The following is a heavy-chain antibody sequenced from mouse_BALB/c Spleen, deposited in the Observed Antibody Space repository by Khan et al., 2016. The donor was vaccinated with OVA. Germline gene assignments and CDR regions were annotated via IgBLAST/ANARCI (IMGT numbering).Heavy chain of an antibody. Sequence: QVQLQQSGPGLVAPSQSLSITCTVSGFSLTGYGVNWVRQPPGKGLEWLGMIWGDGSTDYNSALNSRLSISKDNSKSQVFIKMTSLQTDDTARYYCGRAYYGNYREAMDYWGQGTSVTVSS. V-gene: IGHV2-6-7*01. CDR3: GRAYYGNYREAMDY. J-gene: IGHJ4*01. CDR2: IWGDGST. CDR1: GFSLTGYG. D-gene: IGHD2-10*01.